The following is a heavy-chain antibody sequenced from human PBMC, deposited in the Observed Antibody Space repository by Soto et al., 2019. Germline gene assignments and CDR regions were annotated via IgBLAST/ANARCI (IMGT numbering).Heavy chain of an antibody. Sequence: QVQLVQSGTEVKKPGASVKVSCKASGYTFTGYFLHWVRQAPGQGLEWMGWINPNSGDTEYAQRFQGRVTMTRDTSISTAYSALSRLRIDDTAVYYCAILGAITVLVVDHGVWGQGTMVTVSS. V-gene: IGHV1-2*02. CDR1: GYTFTGYF. J-gene: IGHJ3*01. D-gene: IGHD3-22*01. CDR2: INPNSGDT. CDR3: AILGAITVLVVDHGV.